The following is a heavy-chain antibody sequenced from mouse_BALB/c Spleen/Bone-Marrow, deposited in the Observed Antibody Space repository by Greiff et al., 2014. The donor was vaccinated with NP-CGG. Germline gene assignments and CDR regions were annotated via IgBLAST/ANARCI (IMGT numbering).Heavy chain of an antibody. Sequence: QVQLQQSGAEPMKPGASVKISCTATGYTFSNYWMEWVKQRPGHGLEWIGEILPGSGSTNYNEKFTGKATFTADTSSNTAFLQLSSLTSADSAVYYCASGDYFDYWGQGTTLTVSS. CDR1: GYTFSNYW. J-gene: IGHJ2*01. CDR2: ILPGSGST. V-gene: IGHV1-9*01. CDR3: ASGDYFDY.